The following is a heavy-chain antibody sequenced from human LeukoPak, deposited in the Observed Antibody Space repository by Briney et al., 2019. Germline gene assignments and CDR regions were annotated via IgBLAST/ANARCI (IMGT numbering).Heavy chain of an antibody. D-gene: IGHD3-10*01. CDR2: IYYSGST. CDR3: AREREFGGYFDY. V-gene: IGHV4-30-4*08. CDR1: GGSISSGDYY. Sequence: PSETLSLTCTVSGGSISSGDYYWSWIRQPPGKGLEWIGYIYYSGSTYYNPSLKSRVTISVDTSKNQFSLKLSSVTAADTAVYYCAREREFGGYFDYWGQGTLVTVSS. J-gene: IGHJ4*02.